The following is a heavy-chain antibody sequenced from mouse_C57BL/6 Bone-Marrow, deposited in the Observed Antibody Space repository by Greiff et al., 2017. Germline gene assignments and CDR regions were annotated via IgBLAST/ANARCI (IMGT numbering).Heavy chain of an antibody. CDR3: ARADYYGTPFAY. Sequence: QVHVKQSGAELVRPGTSVKMSCKASGYTFTNYWIGWAKQRPGHGLEWIGDIYPGGGYTNYNEKFKGKATLTADKSSSTAYMQFSSLTSEDSAIYCCARADYYGTPFAYWGQGTLVTVSA. CDR2: IYPGGGYT. CDR1: GYTFTNYW. D-gene: IGHD1-1*02. V-gene: IGHV1-63*01. J-gene: IGHJ3*01.